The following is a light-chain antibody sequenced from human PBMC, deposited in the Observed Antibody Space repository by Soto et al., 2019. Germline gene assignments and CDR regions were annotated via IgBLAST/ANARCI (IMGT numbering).Light chain of an antibody. CDR2: EGS. J-gene: IGLJ3*02. CDR1: SSDVGNYNL. CDR3: CSYAGDSTCV. Sequence: QSVLTQPASVSGSPGQSITISCTGTSSDVGNYNLVSWYQQHPGEAPKLLIYEGSKRPSGVSNRFSGSKFGNTASLTISGLQSEVEADYLCCSYAGDSTCVFGGGTKVTVL. V-gene: IGLV2-23*01.